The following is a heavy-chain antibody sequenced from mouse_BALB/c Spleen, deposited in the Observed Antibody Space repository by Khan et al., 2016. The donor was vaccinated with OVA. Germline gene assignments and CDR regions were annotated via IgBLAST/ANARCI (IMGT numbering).Heavy chain of an antibody. CDR3: ASLYDFGEGFAY. CDR1: GFSLTSYG. Sequence: QVQLKESGPGLIQPSQSLSITCTVSGFSLTSYGVHWVRQSPGKGLEWLGVIWSGGSTDYDAAFISRLTISKDNSKSQVFFKMTSLQANDTAIYYGASLYDFGEGFAYWGQGTLVTVSA. D-gene: IGHD2-3*01. CDR2: IWSGGST. V-gene: IGHV2-2*02. J-gene: IGHJ3*01.